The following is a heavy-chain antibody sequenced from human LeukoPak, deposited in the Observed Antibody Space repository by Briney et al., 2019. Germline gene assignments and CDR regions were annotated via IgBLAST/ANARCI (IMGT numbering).Heavy chain of an antibody. V-gene: IGHV1-2*04. Sequence: ASVKVSCKASGYTFTGYYMHWVGQAPGQGLEWMGWINPNSGGTNYAQKFQGWVTMTRDTSISTAYMELSRLRSDDTAVYYCARAYNSRASDAFDIWGQGTMVTVSS. CDR1: GYTFTGYY. CDR2: INPNSGGT. CDR3: ARAYNSRASDAFDI. J-gene: IGHJ3*02. D-gene: IGHD1-20*01.